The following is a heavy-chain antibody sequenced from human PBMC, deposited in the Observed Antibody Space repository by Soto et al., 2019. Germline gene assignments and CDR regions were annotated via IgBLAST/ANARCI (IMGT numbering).Heavy chain of an antibody. CDR2: IKQDGSEK. Sequence: GGSLRLSCAASGFTFSSYWMSWVRQASGKGLEWVANIKQDGSEKYYVDSVKGRFTISRDNAKNSLYLQMNSLRAEGTAVYYCAREPYNWNDGGWFDPWGQGTLVTGSS. J-gene: IGHJ5*02. V-gene: IGHV3-7*03. CDR3: AREPYNWNDGGWFDP. CDR1: GFTFSSYW. D-gene: IGHD1-20*01.